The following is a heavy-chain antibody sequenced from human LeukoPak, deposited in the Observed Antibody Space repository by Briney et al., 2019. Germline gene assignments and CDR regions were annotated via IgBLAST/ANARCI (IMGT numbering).Heavy chain of an antibody. CDR3: AKGLVGAPAYFQH. CDR1: GFTVSSNY. Sequence: GGTLRLSCAASGFTVSSNYMSWVRQAPGKGLEWVSTISGSGGSTYYADSVKGRFTISRDNSKNTLYLHMNSLRAEDTAVYYCAKGLVGAPAYFQHWGQGTLVTVSS. D-gene: IGHD1-26*01. J-gene: IGHJ1*01. V-gene: IGHV3-23*01. CDR2: ISGSGGST.